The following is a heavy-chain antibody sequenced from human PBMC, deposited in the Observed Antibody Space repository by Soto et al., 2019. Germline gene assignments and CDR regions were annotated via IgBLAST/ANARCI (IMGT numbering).Heavy chain of an antibody. Sequence: SGPTLVKPTQTLTLTCTFSGFSLSTSGVGVGWIRQPPGKALEWLALIYWDDDKRYNPSLKSRLTITKDTSKNQVVLTMTNMGPVDTATYYCAHRGWLSKTFEYWGQGTLVTVSS. CDR1: GFSLSTSGVG. CDR3: AHRGWLSKTFEY. CDR2: IYWDDDK. J-gene: IGHJ4*02. D-gene: IGHD6-19*01. V-gene: IGHV2-5*02.